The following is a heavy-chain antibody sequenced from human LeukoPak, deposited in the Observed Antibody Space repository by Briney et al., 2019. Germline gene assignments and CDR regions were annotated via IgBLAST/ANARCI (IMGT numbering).Heavy chain of an antibody. J-gene: IGHJ4*02. Sequence: GGSLRLSCVASGFTFSSYWMLWVRQAPGKGLVWVSRITADGRSTSHADSVKGRFTMSRDNAKNTLYLQMNSLRVEDTAVYYCVAGAPTVHEYWGQGALVTVSS. CDR3: VAGAPTVHEY. D-gene: IGHD4-11*01. V-gene: IGHV3-74*01. CDR1: GFTFSSYW. CDR2: ITADGRST.